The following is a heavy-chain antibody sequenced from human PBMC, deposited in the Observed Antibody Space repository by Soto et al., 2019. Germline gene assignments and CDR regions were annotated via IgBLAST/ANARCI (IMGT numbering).Heavy chain of an antibody. Sequence: QVQLQQWGAALLKPSETLSLTCDGRSLSGYYWSWLRQSPGVGLEWIGEIHHTGSTNYNPSLKSRVTISADMSKNQLFLKLISVTAADTAVYYCARGTRSILMTMAHFDYWGQGTLVTVSS. CDR1: GRSLSGYY. J-gene: IGHJ4*02. CDR3: ARGTRSILMTMAHFDY. V-gene: IGHV4-34*01. D-gene: IGHD2-15*01. CDR2: IHHTGST.